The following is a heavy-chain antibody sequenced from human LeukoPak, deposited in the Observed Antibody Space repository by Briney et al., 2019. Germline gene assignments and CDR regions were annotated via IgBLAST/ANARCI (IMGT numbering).Heavy chain of an antibody. CDR2: ISGSGEIT. CDR1: GFSFSNYG. CDR3: TKDRTGATGRDWLDP. Sequence: PGGSLRLSCATSGFSFSNYGMSWVRQAPGKGLEWVSLISGSGEITYYADSVKGRFTISRDNSENTLYLHLSSLRAEDTAVYYCTKDRTGATGRDWLDPWGQGTLVTVSS. J-gene: IGHJ5*02. D-gene: IGHD1-1*01. V-gene: IGHV3-23*01.